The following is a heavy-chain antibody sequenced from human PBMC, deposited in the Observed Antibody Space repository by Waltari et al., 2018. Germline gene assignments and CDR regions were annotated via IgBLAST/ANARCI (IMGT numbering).Heavy chain of an antibody. J-gene: IGHJ3*02. Sequence: QVQLQQWGAGLLKPSETLSLTCAVHGGSFSGYSWSWIRQPPGKGLEWIGEINHSGSTNYNPSLKSRVTISVDTSKNQFSLKLSSVTAADTAVYYCARGLTAIRAFDIWGQGTMVTVSS. D-gene: IGHD2-21*02. V-gene: IGHV4-34*01. CDR3: ARGLTAIRAFDI. CDR2: INHSGST. CDR1: GGSFSGYS.